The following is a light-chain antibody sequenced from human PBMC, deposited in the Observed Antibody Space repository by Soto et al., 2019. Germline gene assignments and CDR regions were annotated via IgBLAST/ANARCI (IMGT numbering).Light chain of an antibody. CDR1: SSDVGGYDY. CDR2: DVN. J-gene: IGLJ1*01. Sequence: HSVLTQPASVSGFPGQSITISCTGTSSDVGGYDYVSWYQQLPGKAPKLLIYDVNNRPSGVSHRFSGSKSGNTASLTISGLQAEDEADYYCSSYTGSSTFVFGNGTKVTVL. CDR3: SSYTGSSTFV. V-gene: IGLV2-14*01.